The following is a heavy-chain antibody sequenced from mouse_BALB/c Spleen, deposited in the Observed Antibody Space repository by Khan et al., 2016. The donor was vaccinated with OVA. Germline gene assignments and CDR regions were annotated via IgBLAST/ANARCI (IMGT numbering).Heavy chain of an antibody. CDR1: GYSITRDYA. CDR2: ISYSGST. V-gene: IGHV3-2*02. CDR3: SRGNYYEYAMDY. D-gene: IGHD1-1*01. Sequence: EVQLQESGPGLVKPSQSLSLTCTVTGYSITRDYAWNWIRQFPGNKLEWMGFISYSGSTSYNPSLKSRISITRDTSTNPFFLQLKTMTTEETATYSWSRGNYYEYAMDYWGQGTSVTVSS. J-gene: IGHJ4*01.